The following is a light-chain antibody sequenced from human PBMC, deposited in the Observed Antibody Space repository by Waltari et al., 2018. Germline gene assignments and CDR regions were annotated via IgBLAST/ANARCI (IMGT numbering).Light chain of an antibody. Sequence: CGASRRVSKYLAGYQQRPGQAPRLLIYDASIRATGIPDRFSGSGSGTDFSLTISRLEPEDFAVYYCQKYVNLPATFGQGTKVEIK. CDR3: QKYVNLPAT. CDR2: DAS. CDR1: RRVSKY. V-gene: IGKV3-20*01. J-gene: IGKJ1*01.